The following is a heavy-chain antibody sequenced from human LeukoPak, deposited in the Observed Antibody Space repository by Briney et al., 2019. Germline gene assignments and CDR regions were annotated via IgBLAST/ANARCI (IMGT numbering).Heavy chain of an antibody. Sequence: GGSLRLSCAASGFTFSSYAMSWVRQAPGEGLEWVSGISASGTGTYYADFVKGRSTISRDNSKNTLYLQVNSLRAEDTALYYCARHLTWLAATGPGWGRGTLVTVSS. CDR3: ARHLTWLAATGPG. J-gene: IGHJ4*02. CDR1: GFTFSSYA. CDR2: ISASGTGT. D-gene: IGHD1-26*01. V-gene: IGHV3-23*01.